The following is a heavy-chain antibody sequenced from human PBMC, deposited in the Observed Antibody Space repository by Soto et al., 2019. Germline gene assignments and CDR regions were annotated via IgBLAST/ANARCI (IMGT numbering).Heavy chain of an antibody. D-gene: IGHD6-13*01. Sequence: QVQLVQSGAEVKKPGSSVKVSCKASGGTFSSYAISWVRQAPGQGLGWMGGIITIFGTANYAQKFQGRVTITADESTSTAYMELSTLRSEDTAVYYCARGGFYSSSWYSYFQHWGQGTLVTVSS. V-gene: IGHV1-69*01. CDR3: ARGGFYSSSWYSYFQH. J-gene: IGHJ1*01. CDR2: IITIFGTA. CDR1: GGTFSSYA.